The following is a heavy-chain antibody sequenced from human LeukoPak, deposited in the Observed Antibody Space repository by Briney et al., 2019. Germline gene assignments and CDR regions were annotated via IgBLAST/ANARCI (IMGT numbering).Heavy chain of an antibody. CDR3: ATIEAVRFHY. CDR2: ISGSGGST. V-gene: IGHV3-23*01. D-gene: IGHD2/OR15-2a*01. CDR1: GFTFSSYG. Sequence: GGTLRLSCAASGFTFSSYGMSWVRQAPGKGLEWVSGISGSGGSTHYADSVKGRFTISRDNSKNTLYVQMNSLRAEDTAVYYCATIEAVRFHYWGQGTLVTVSS. J-gene: IGHJ4*02.